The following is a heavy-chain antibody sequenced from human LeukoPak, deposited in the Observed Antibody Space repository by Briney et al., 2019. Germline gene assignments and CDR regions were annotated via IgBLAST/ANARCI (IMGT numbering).Heavy chain of an antibody. V-gene: IGHV3-30*02. J-gene: IGHJ3*02. CDR1: GFTFSTFG. CDR3: ARDAAPGRWDGLNI. D-gene: IGHD4-23*01. Sequence: GGSLRLSCAASGFTFSTFGMHWVRQTPGKGLEWVAFIRFDGGNTFYPDSVKGRFTISRDNSKNTLYLQMNSLRAEDTAVYYCARDAAPGRWDGLNIWGQGTMVTVSS. CDR2: IRFDGGNT.